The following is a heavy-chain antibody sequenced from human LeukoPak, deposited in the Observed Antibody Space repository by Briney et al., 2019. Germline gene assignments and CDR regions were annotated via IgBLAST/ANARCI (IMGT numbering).Heavy chain of an antibody. Sequence: SEALSLTCTVSGGPISSTNYYWAWIRQPPGKGLEWIGSDYYSGTTYSSPSLRGRFTISVDTSKNQFSLKLTSVTAADTAVYYCAAGRRDFWSGWESWWFDPWGQGNLVIVSS. J-gene: IGHJ5*02. CDR1: GGPISSTNYY. CDR3: AAGRRDFWSGWESWWFDP. V-gene: IGHV4-39*01. D-gene: IGHD3-3*01. CDR2: DYYSGTT.